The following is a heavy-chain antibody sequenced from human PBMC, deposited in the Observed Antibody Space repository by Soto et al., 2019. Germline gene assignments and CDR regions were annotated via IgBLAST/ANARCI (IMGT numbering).Heavy chain of an antibody. J-gene: IGHJ5*02. V-gene: IGHV1-2*02. D-gene: IGHD4-4*01. CDR3: ARKHSLDYIRWGLDP. CDR2: INPKSDDT. Sequence: QVQLVQSGSEVKKPGASVKVSCKASGYPFSDNQIHWLRRAPGQGLEWMGRINPKSDDTNYAQKFQGRVTMTRDTSIDTAYLELTDLTSDDTATYYCARKHSLDYIRWGLDPWGQGTLVTVSS. CDR1: GYPFSDNQ.